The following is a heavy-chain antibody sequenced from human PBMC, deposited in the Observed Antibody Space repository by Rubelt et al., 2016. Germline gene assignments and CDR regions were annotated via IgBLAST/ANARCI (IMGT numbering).Heavy chain of an antibody. J-gene: IGHJ4*02. CDR3: ARTSSSSCDY. CDR2: ISGSGGST. CDR1: GFTFSTYG. V-gene: IGHV3-21*01. D-gene: IGHD6-6*01. Sequence: PGGSLRLSCAASGFTFSTYGMTWVRQAPGKGLEWVSAISGSGGSTYYADSVKGRFTISRDNAKNSLYLQMNSLRDDDTAVYYCARTSSSSCDYWGQGTLVTVSS.